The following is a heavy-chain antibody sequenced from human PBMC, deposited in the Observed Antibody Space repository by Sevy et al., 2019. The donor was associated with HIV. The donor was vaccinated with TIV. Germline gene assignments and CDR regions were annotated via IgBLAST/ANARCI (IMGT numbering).Heavy chain of an antibody. CDR1: GYTFTDYY. D-gene: IGHD2-2*01. CDR3: ARYCSSTSCYAPPFDY. CDR2: LNPKSGGT. Sequence: ASVKVSCKASGYTFTDYYMHWVRQAPGQGLEWMGRLNPKSGGTNYAQKFQGRVTMTRDTSISTAYMELSRLRSDDTAVYYCARYCSSTSCYAPPFDYWGQGTLVTVSS. J-gene: IGHJ4*02. V-gene: IGHV1-2*06.